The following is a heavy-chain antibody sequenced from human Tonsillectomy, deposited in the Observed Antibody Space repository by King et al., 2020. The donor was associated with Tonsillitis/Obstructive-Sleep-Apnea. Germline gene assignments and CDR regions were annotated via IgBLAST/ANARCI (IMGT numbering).Heavy chain of an antibody. Sequence: VQLVESGGGLVQPGGSLRLSCAASGFTFSTCWMHWVRQAPGKGLVWVSHINSDGSTTSYADSVKGRFTISRDNAKNTLYLQMNSLRAEDTALYYCARAVGAKFDAFDIWGQGTMVTISS. D-gene: IGHD1-26*01. V-gene: IGHV3-74*01. CDR3: ARAVGAKFDAFDI. CDR2: INSDGSTT. CDR1: GFTFSTCW. J-gene: IGHJ3*02.